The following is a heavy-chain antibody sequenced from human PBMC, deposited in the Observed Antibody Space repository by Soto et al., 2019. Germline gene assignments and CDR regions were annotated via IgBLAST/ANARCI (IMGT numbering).Heavy chain of an antibody. CDR1: GDGVSSNSAG. D-gene: IGHD1-26*01. CDR2: TYYRSKWYY. V-gene: IGHV6-1*01. J-gene: IGHJ4*01. CDR3: ARGEQYSGRIFDY. Sequence: SQTLSLTCAITGDGVSSNSAGWSWVRQSPSRGLEWLGRTYYRSKWYYEYAVSVRGRITINPDTSKNQYSLQLNSVTPEDTAVYFCARGEQYSGRIFDYWGQGTLVTVS.